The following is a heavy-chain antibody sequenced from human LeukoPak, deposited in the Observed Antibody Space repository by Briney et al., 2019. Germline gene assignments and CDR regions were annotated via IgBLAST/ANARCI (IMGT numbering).Heavy chain of an antibody. CDR2: IYYSGST. Sequence: SETLSLTCTVSGGSISSYYWSWIRQPPGKGLEWIGYIYYSGSTNYNPSLKSRVTISVDTSKNQSSLKLSSVTAADTAVYYCARDGGYSGYDLDYWGQGTLVTVSS. J-gene: IGHJ4*02. V-gene: IGHV4-59*01. D-gene: IGHD5-12*01. CDR1: GGSISSYY. CDR3: ARDGGYSGYDLDY.